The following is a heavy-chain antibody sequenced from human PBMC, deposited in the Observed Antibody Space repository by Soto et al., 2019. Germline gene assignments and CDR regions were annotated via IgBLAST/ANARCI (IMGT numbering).Heavy chain of an antibody. J-gene: IGHJ4*02. V-gene: IGHV1-3*01. CDR2: VIAVYDTT. Sequence: GASVKVSCKASGGTFTNFAINWVRQAPGQGLEWMGNVIAVYDTTNYPQKFQGRVTITRDTSASTAYMELSSLRSEDTAVYYCARDYVRATGTTGYFDYWGQGTLVTVSS. D-gene: IGHD1-1*01. CDR3: ARDYVRATGTTGYFDY. CDR1: GGTFTNFA.